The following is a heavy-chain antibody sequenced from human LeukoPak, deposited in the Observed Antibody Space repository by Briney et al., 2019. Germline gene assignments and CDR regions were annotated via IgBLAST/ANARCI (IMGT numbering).Heavy chain of an antibody. D-gene: IGHD2-15*01. V-gene: IGHV3-23*01. CDR2: ISGSGGST. CDR1: GFTFSSYA. CDR3: AKALTRSPKAVVALGFDP. J-gene: IGHJ5*02. Sequence: GGSLRLSCAASGFTFSSYAMSWVRQAPGKGLEWVSAISGSGGSTYYADSVKGRFTISRDNSKNTLYLQMNSLRAEDTAVYYCAKALTRSPKAVVALGFDPWGQGTLVTVSS.